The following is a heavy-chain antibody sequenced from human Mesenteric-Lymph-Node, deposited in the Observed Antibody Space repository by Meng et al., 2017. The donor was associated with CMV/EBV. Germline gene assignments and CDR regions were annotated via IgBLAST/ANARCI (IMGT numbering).Heavy chain of an antibody. J-gene: IGHJ6*02. D-gene: IGHD1-1*01. V-gene: IGHV3-23*01. Sequence: GESLKISCAASGFIFSNHAMTWVRQAPGKGLEWLSTISGSGGSTYYADSVEGRFTISRDNSKNTLYLQINSLRVEDTAVYYCAKSRTGTHYGMDVWGQGTTVTVSS. CDR3: AKSRTGTHYGMDV. CDR2: ISGSGGST. CDR1: GFIFSNHA.